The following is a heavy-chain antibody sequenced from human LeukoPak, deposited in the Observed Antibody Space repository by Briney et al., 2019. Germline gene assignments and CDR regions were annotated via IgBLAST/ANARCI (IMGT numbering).Heavy chain of an antibody. D-gene: IGHD3-22*01. CDR3: TTEPYYYDSSGYYYDDY. CDR2: IKSKTDGGTT. V-gene: IGHV3-15*01. Sequence: PGGSLRLSCAASGFTFSSYAMHWVRQAPGKGLEWVGRIKSKTDGGTTDYAAPVKGRFTISRDDSKNTLYLQMNSLKTEDTAVYYCTTEPYYYDSSGYYYDDYWGQGTLVTVSS. CDR1: GFTFSSYA. J-gene: IGHJ4*02.